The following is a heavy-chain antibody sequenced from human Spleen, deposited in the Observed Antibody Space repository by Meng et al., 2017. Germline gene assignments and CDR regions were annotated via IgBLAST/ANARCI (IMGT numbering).Heavy chain of an antibody. J-gene: IGHJ4*02. D-gene: IGHD5-24*01. CDR1: GDTFTYYH. CDR2: NNPRDGDT. Sequence: QVQLVQSGAEVMKPGASVQVSCKASGDTFTYYHIHWVRQAPGQGLEWVGINNPRDGDTSYSQKLRGRVTLTRDTSTSTAYMELSSLSSGDTAVYYCARERDATYYFHNWGQGTLVTVSS. V-gene: IGHV1-46*04. CDR3: ARERDATYYFHN.